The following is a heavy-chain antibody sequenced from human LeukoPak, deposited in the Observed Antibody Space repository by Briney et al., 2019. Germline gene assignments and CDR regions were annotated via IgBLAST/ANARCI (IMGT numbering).Heavy chain of an antibody. CDR1: GYTFTSYA. Sequence: SCKASGYTFTSYAMHWVRQAPGKGLEWVAVISYDGVNKYYADSVKGRFTISRDNSKNTLYLQVNSLRAEDTAVYYCARSQLPYYYDSSGYVPDYWGQGTLVTVS. D-gene: IGHD3-22*01. V-gene: IGHV3-30-3*01. J-gene: IGHJ4*02. CDR3: ARSQLPYYYDSSGYVPDY. CDR2: ISYDGVNK.